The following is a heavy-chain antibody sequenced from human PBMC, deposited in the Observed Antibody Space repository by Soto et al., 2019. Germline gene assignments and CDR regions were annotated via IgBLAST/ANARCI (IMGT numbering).Heavy chain of an antibody. CDR2: IYYSGST. Sequence: SETLSLTCTVSGGSISSSSYYWGWIRQPPGKGLEWIGSIYYSGSTYYNPSLKSRVTISVDTSKNQFSLKLSSVTAADTAVYYCARDWNYATFDIWGQGTMVTVS. CDR3: ARDWNYATFDI. J-gene: IGHJ3*02. D-gene: IGHD1-7*01. V-gene: IGHV4-39*02. CDR1: GGSISSSSYY.